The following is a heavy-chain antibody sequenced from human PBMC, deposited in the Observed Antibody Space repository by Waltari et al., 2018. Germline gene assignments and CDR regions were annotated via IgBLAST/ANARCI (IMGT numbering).Heavy chain of an antibody. CDR3: ARRRGDD. D-gene: IGHD3-10*01. Sequence: VQLLESGGGLVQLGGSLRFSCASPGFTFSIYSMGWVRQAPGKGLDWVSVISADGGGTYYADSVKGRFTISRDNSKNTLYLQMNSLRVEDTAVYYCARRRGDDWGQGTLVTVSS. CDR1: GFTFSIYS. CDR2: ISADGGGT. V-gene: IGHV3-23*01. J-gene: IGHJ4*02.